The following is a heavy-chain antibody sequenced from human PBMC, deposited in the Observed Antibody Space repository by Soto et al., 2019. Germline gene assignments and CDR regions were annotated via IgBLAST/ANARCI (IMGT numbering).Heavy chain of an antibody. CDR3: AKASHYYASGSYRYYYHYMDG. V-gene: IGHV3-23*01. D-gene: IGHD3-10*01. J-gene: IGHJ6*03. CDR2: ISGSGGST. CDR1: GFTFSSYA. Sequence: PVGSLILSCAASGFTFSSYAMRWVRQAPRKGLERVSAISGSGGSTYYADSVRGRFTISRDNSKNTLYLQMNSLRAEDTAVYYCAKASHYYASGSYRYYYHYMDGWGKGTTVTV.